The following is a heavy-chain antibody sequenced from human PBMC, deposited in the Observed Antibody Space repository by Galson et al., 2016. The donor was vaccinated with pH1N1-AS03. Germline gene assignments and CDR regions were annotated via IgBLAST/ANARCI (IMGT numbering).Heavy chain of an antibody. CDR2: IYNGGST. D-gene: IGHD3-10*01. V-gene: IGHV3-53*01. Sequence: SLRLSCAASGFTVSSNYMSWVRQAPGRGLEWVSFIYNGGSTLYADSGKGRFTISRDNSKNTLYLQMDSLETEDTAVYYCARNSYGDVDLQGFYFDYWGQGTLVTVSS. CDR3: ARNSYGDVDLQGFYFDY. J-gene: IGHJ4*02. CDR1: GFTVSSNY.